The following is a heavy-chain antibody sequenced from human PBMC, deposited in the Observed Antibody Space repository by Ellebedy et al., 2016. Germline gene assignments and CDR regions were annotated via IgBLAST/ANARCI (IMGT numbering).Heavy chain of an antibody. J-gene: IGHJ4*02. CDR3: VRDLRLRDSDGALTYYFDY. Sequence: SETLSLTXTVSGASITSGDSYWSWIRQPPGKGLEFIGYIYSSGHTSYTPSLQSRLPISVDTSKSQFSLTLNSVTAADTAVYYCVRDLRLRDSDGALTYYFDYWGQGTLVTVSS. V-gene: IGHV4-30-4*01. D-gene: IGHD2-21*02. CDR2: IYSSGHT. CDR1: GASITSGDSY.